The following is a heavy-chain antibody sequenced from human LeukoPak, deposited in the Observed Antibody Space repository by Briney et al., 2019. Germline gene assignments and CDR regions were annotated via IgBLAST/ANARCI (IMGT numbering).Heavy chain of an antibody. D-gene: IGHD3-22*01. CDR2: IYTSGST. CDR1: GGSISSGSYY. J-gene: IGHJ4*02. V-gene: IGHV4-61*02. CDR3: AREGVSMYYYDSSGYYSYYFDY. Sequence: SETLSLTCTVSGGSISSGSYYWSWIRQPAGKGLEWIGRIYTSGSTNYNPSLKSRVTISVDTSKNQFSLKLSSVTAADTAVYYCAREGVSMYYYDSSGYYSYYFDYWGQGTLVTVSS.